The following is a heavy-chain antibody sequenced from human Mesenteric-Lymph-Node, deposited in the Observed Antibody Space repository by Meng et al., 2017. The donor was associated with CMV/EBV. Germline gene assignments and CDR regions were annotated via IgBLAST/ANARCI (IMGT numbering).Heavy chain of an antibody. CDR3: ARDLIRKYAFDI. Sequence: GGSLRLSCAASGFTFDDYAMNWVRQAPGKGLEWVSLISWDGGSTYYADSVKGRFTISRDNSKNSLYLQMNSLRAEDTALYYCARDLIRKYAFDIWGQGTMVTVSS. V-gene: IGHV3-43D*03. J-gene: IGHJ3*02. D-gene: IGHD1-14*01. CDR1: GFTFDDYA. CDR2: ISWDGGST.